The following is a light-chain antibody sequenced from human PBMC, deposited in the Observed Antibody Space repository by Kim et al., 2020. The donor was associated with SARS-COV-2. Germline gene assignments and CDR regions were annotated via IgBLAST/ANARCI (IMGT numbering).Light chain of an antibody. V-gene: IGKV1-39*01. J-gene: IGKJ4*01. CDR1: QRVNTF. CDR3: QQSSDFPTT. CDR2: ATS. Sequence: ASVGDTVTITCRASQRVNTFLNWYQQKPGKAPKVLIYATSTLQGGVPSRFSGSGSRTDFTLTIRNLQPEDSATYYCQQSSDFPTTFGGGTKVDIK.